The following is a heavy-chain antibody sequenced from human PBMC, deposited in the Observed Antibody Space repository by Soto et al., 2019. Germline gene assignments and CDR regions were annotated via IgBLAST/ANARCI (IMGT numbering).Heavy chain of an antibody. D-gene: IGHD6-13*01. V-gene: IGHV4-39*01. J-gene: IGHJ4*02. CDR2: IYYSGST. CDR1: GGSISSSSYY. CDR3: ARPTASGPYSSSWYY. Sequence: SETLSLTCTVSGGSISSSSYYWGWIRQPPGKGLEWIGSIYYSGSTYYNPSLKSRVTISVDTSKNQFSLKLSSVTAADTAVYYCARPTASGPYSSSWYYWGQGTLVTVSS.